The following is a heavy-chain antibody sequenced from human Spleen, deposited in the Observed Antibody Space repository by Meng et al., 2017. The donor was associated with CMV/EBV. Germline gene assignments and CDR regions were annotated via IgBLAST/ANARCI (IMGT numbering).Heavy chain of an antibody. CDR2: ISWNSGSI. CDR1: GFTFDDYV. CDR3: AILSGEARPGSDF. J-gene: IGHJ4*02. Sequence: LKISCAASGFTFDDYVMHWVRQAPGKGLEWVSGISWNSGSIAYADSVKGRFTISRDNAENSLYLHMNGLRAEDTAVYYCAILSGEARPGSDFWGQGTLVTVSS. D-gene: IGHD6-6*01. V-gene: IGHV3-9*01.